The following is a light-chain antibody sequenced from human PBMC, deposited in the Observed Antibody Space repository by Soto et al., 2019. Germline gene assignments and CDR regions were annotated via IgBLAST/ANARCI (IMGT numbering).Light chain of an antibody. CDR2: GAS. V-gene: IGKV1-39*01. J-gene: IGKJ2*01. CDR3: QQTYSTPPRT. Sequence: DIQMTQSPSSLSASVGDRVTISCRASHSINNYLNWYQQKPGSAPKLLIFGASSLQSGVPSRFTGIGSGTDFTLTISSLQAEDFATYYCQQTYSTPPRTFGQGTKLDMK. CDR1: HSINNY.